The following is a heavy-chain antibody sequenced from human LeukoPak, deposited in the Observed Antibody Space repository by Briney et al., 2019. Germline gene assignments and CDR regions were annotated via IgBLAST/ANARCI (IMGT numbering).Heavy chain of an antibody. D-gene: IGHD3-3*01. V-gene: IGHV3-23*01. Sequence: PGGSLRLSCAASGFTFSSYAMSWVRQAPGKGLEWVPAISGSGGSTYYADSVKGRFTISRDNSKNTLYLQMNSLRAEDTAVYYCAKGLIPFSRDYDFWSGYYGGLDYWGQGTLVTVSS. CDR1: GFTFSSYA. CDR2: ISGSGGST. CDR3: AKGLIPFSRDYDFWSGYYGGLDY. J-gene: IGHJ4*02.